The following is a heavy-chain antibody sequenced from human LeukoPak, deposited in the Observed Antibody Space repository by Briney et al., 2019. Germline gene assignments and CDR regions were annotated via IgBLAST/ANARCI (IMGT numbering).Heavy chain of an antibody. Sequence: ASVKVSCKASGYTFTSYDINWVRQATGQGLEWMGWMNPNSGNTGYAQKFQGRVTITRNTSISTAYMELSSLRSEDTAVYYCARATRYYDFWSGYSYYYYMDVWGKGTTVTVSS. J-gene: IGHJ6*03. CDR1: GYTFTSYD. CDR2: MNPNSGNT. D-gene: IGHD3-3*01. V-gene: IGHV1-8*03. CDR3: ARATRYYDFWSGYSYYYYMDV.